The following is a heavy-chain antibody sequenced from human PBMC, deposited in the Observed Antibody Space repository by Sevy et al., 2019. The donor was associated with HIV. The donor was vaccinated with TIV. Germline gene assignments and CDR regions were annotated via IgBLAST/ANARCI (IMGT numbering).Heavy chain of an antibody. CDR1: GFTFNTHA. D-gene: IGHD2-8*01. Sequence: GGSLRLSCAASGFTFNTHAMNWVRQAPGKGLEWVSTISGPGYNTYYADSVKGRFTISRDNSQNTLHLQMNSLRADDTAVYYCAKALNPALESMLQVNLRTLKGFDVWGQGTMVTVSS. J-gene: IGHJ3*01. CDR2: ISGPGYNT. CDR3: AKALNPALESMLQVNLRTLKGFDV. V-gene: IGHV3-23*01.